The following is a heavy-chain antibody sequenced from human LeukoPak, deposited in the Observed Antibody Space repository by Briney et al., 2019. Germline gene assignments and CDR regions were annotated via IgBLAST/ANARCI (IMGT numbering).Heavy chain of an antibody. CDR2: IYYSGST. J-gene: IGHJ4*02. CDR1: GGSISSYY. Sequence: SETLSLTCTVSGGSISSYYWSWIRQSPGKGLEWSGYIYYSGSTNYNPSLKSRVTISVDTSKNQFSLKLSSVTAADTAVYYCARGVDYGDPLHFDYWGQGTLVTVSS. V-gene: IGHV4-59*01. D-gene: IGHD4-17*01. CDR3: ARGVDYGDPLHFDY.